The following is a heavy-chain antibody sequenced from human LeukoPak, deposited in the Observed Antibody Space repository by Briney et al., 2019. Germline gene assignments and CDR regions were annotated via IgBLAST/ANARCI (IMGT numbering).Heavy chain of an antibody. CDR2: IRYDGSNK. Sequence: IRYDGSNKYYADSVKGRFTISRDNSKNTLYLQMNSLRAEDTAVYYCAKDQYRYGSVLTLIVDYWGQGTLVIVSS. V-gene: IGHV3-30*02. D-gene: IGHD5-18*01. J-gene: IGHJ4*02. CDR3: AKDQYRYGSVLTLIVDY.